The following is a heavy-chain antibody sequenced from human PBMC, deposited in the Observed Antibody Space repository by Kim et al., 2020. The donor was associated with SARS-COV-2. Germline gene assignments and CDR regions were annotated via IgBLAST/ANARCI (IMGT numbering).Heavy chain of an antibody. J-gene: IGHJ4*02. CDR3: ARVPYSDSGGPFDY. V-gene: IGHV3-21*01. D-gene: IGHD6-13*01. CDR2: ISSSSSYI. CDR1: GFTFSNYR. Sequence: GGSLRLSCAASGFTFSNYRMNWVRQAPGKGLEWVSSISSSSSYIYYADSVKGRFTISRDNAKNSLYLQMNSLRAEDTAVYYCARVPYSDSGGPFDYWGQGTLVTVSS.